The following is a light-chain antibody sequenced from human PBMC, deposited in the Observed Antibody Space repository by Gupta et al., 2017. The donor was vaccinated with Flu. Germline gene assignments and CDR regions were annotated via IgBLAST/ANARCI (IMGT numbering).Light chain of an antibody. V-gene: IGLV3-1*01. CDR1: ELGDKF. Sequence: DELTQPPSVSVSPGQTARITCSGDELGDKFVSWYQQKPGQSPVLFIHQDSNRPSAIPECVSGANSANTATLTIRGTQAMEEADYYCQAWDSSTWVFGGGTKLTVL. CDR3: QAWDSSTWV. CDR2: QDS. J-gene: IGLJ2*01.